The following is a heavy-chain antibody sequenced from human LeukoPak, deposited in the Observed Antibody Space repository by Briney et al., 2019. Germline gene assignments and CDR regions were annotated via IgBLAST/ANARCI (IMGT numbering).Heavy chain of an antibody. CDR3: ARVRAGLQAFDT. J-gene: IGHJ5*02. CDR2: ISSGSKYI. CDR1: GFKFNTHN. D-gene: IGHD4-11*01. Sequence: PGGSLRLSCAVSGFKFNTHNLNWVCQAPGKGLEWVSSISSGSKYILYADSVKGRFTVSRDNAKNSLYLQMNSLRAEDTAVYYCARVRAGLQAFDTWGQGTLVTVSS. V-gene: IGHV3-21*01.